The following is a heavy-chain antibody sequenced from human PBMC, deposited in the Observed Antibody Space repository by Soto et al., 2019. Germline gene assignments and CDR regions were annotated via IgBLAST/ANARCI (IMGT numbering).Heavy chain of an antibody. J-gene: IGHJ4*02. CDR3: VRSGTSSGRFSDY. V-gene: IGHV5-51*01. CDR1: GYTFTSYW. Sequence: VESLKISCKGSGYTFTSYWICWVLQMPVEGLEWMGVIYPSDSDIRYSPSFQGKVTISADKSITTAYLQWSSLKAADTAMYYCVRSGTSSGRFSDYWGQGTLVTVSS. CDR2: IYPSDSDI. D-gene: IGHD2-15*01.